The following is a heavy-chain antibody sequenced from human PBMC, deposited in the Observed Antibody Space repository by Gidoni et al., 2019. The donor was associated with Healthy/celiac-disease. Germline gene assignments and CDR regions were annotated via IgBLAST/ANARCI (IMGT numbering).Heavy chain of an antibody. Sequence: QVQLVESGGGVVQPGRSLRLSCAASGFTFSSYGMHWVRQAQGKGLGCVAVITYDGSNKYYADSVKGRFTISRDNSKNTLYLQMNSLRAEDTAVYYCAKEENYDILTGYYYYYYYMDVWGKGTTVTVSS. J-gene: IGHJ6*03. V-gene: IGHV3-30*18. CDR3: AKEENYDILTGYYYYYYYMDV. CDR2: ITYDGSNK. CDR1: GFTFSSYG. D-gene: IGHD3-9*01.